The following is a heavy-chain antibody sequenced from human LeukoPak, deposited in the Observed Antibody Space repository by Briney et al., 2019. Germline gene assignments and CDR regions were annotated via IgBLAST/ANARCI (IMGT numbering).Heavy chain of an antibody. Sequence: SETLSLTCTVSGGSFSSFYWTWIRQTPGKGLEWVGYINHSGNTNHNPSLKSRVTVSVDTSKSQFSLKLSSVTAADTAVYYCACLSSNGRRAFDIWGQGTMVTVSS. D-gene: IGHD2-8*01. CDR1: GGSFSSFY. V-gene: IGHV4-59*08. CDR2: INHSGNT. J-gene: IGHJ3*02. CDR3: ACLSSNGRRAFDI.